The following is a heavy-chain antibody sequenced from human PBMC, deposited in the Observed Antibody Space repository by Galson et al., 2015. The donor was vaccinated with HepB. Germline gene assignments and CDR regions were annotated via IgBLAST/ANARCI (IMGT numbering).Heavy chain of an antibody. V-gene: IGHV1-2*02. CDR1: GYTFTSYG. J-gene: IGHJ3*02. CDR3: ARVDYTDAFDI. CDR2: INPNSGGT. Sequence: SVKVSCKASGYTFTSYGISWVRQAPGQGLEWMGWINPNSGGTNYAQKFQGRVTMTRDTSISTAYMELSRLRSDDTAVYYCARVDYTDAFDIWGQGTMVTVSS. D-gene: IGHD2-2*02.